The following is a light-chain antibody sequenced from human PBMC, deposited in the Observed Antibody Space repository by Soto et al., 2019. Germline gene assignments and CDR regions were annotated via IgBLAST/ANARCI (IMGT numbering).Light chain of an antibody. CDR3: QQYSNWPPAWT. CDR2: GAS. V-gene: IGKV3-15*01. J-gene: IGKJ1*01. Sequence: EIVMTQSPATLSVSPGERATLSCRASQSVSSNLAWYQQKPGQAPRLLIYGASTRATGIPAWFSGSGSGTEFTLTISSLQSEDFAVYYCQQYSNWPPAWTFGQGTKVEIK. CDR1: QSVSSN.